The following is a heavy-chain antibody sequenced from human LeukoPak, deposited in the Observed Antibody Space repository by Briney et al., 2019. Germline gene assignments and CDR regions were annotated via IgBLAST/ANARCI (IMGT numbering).Heavy chain of an antibody. CDR1: DYTFTSYG. Sequence: GASVKVSCKASDYTFTSYGISWVRQAPGQGLEWMGWINPNSGGTNYAQKFQGRVTMTRDTSISTAYMELSRLRSDDTAVYYCARDPSVLALAAAGLAVAGPTGATDYWGQGTLVTVSS. V-gene: IGHV1-2*02. CDR3: ARDPSVLALAAAGLAVAGPTGATDY. D-gene: IGHD6-13*01. CDR2: INPNSGGT. J-gene: IGHJ4*02.